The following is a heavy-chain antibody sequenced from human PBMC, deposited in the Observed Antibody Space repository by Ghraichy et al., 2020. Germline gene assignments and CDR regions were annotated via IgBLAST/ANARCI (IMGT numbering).Heavy chain of an antibody. CDR3: ARRPYYYDSSGYPAPRAYYFDY. V-gene: IGHV1-18*01. J-gene: IGHJ4*02. CDR2: ISAYNGNT. CDR1: GYTFTRYG. D-gene: IGHD3-22*01. Sequence: ASVKVSCKASGYTFTRYGISWVRQAPGQGLEWMGWISAYNGNTNYAQKLQGRVTMTTDTSTSTGYMELRSLRSDDTAVYYCARRPYYYDSSGYPAPRAYYFDYWGQGTLVTVSS.